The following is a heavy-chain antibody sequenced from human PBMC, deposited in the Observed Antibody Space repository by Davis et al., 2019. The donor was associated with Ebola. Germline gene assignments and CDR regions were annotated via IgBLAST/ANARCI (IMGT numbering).Heavy chain of an antibody. CDR2: INRDESGT. V-gene: IGHV3-74*01. Sequence: GESLKISCAASGFTFSTYWMYWVRQAPGKGLVWVSRINRDESGTTYADSVKGRFTISRDNAKNMLYLQMNSLKTEDTAVYYCTTTTVTTDYWGQGTLVTVSS. D-gene: IGHD4-17*01. CDR1: GFTFSTYW. J-gene: IGHJ4*02. CDR3: TTTTVTTDY.